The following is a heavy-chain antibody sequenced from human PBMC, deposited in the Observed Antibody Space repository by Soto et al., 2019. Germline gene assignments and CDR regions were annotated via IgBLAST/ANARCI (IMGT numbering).Heavy chain of an antibody. Sequence: SESLSLTCTVSGDAISSTYLSWVRQPAGRGLEWIGRICCSGSNNYNPSPESRVTMSLNTSNNRISLPLRTVTAADKSAYFCARGYGSGYTFGLDLWGQGTLVTVSS. V-gene: IGHV4-4*07. CDR3: ARGYGSGYTFGLDL. CDR2: ICCSGSN. CDR1: GDAISSTY. D-gene: IGHD3-3*01. J-gene: IGHJ5*02.